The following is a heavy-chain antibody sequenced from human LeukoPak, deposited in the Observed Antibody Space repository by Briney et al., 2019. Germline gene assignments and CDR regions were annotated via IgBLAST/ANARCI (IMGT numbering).Heavy chain of an antibody. CDR3: AKVLGNSFDY. CDR2: IKNSGDTT. D-gene: IGHD2-15*01. J-gene: IGHJ4*02. V-gene: IGHV3-23*01. Sequence: GGSLRLSCAASGFTFSSYAMNWVRQAPGKGLEWVSSIKNSGDTTYYADSVKGRFTISRDISKNALYLQMNSLRAEDTAIYYCAKVLGNSFDYWGQGTLVTVSS. CDR1: GFTFSSYA.